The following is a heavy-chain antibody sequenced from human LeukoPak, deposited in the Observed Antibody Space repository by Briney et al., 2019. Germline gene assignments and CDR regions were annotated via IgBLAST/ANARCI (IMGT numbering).Heavy chain of an antibody. V-gene: IGHV4-34*01. Sequence: SETLSLTCAVYGGSFSGYYWSWIRQPPGKGLEWIGEINHSGSTNYNPSLKSRVTISVDTSKNQFSLKLSSVTAADTAVYYCARGRALRRSWPLFDYWGQGTLVTVSS. J-gene: IGHJ4*02. CDR1: GGSFSGYY. CDR3: ARGRALRRSWPLFDY. D-gene: IGHD6-13*01. CDR2: INHSGST.